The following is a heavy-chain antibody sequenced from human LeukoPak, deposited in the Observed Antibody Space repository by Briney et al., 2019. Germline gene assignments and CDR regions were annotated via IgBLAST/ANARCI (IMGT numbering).Heavy chain of an antibody. CDR1: GGSIGSSTYY. D-gene: IGHD1-1*01. J-gene: IGHJ6*03. V-gene: IGHV4-39*07. Sequence: SETLSLTCTVSGGSIGSSTYYWVWIRQPPGKGLEWIGSIYYNGDTYYSPSLQSRVSISVATSKNQFSLKLSSVTAADTAVYYCARERLSSYYMDAWGKGTTVTVSS. CDR2: IYYNGDT. CDR3: ARERLSSYYMDA.